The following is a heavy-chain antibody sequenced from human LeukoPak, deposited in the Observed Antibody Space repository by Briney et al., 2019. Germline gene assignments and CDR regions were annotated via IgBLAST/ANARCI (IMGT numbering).Heavy chain of an antibody. Sequence: SDTLSLTCAVYGESLNYYYWSWIRQSPEKGLEWIGEVFDGKTTNYNPSLKSRVTISTVTSSNQFSLNLKSVTAADTAVYYCASGAWATRLHSWAQGTLVIVSS. D-gene: IGHD5-24*01. CDR2: VFDGKTT. CDR3: ASGAWATRLHS. V-gene: IGHV4-34*12. CDR1: GESLNYYY. J-gene: IGHJ4*02.